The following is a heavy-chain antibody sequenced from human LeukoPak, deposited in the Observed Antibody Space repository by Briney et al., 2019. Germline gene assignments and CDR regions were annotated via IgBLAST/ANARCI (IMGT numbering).Heavy chain of an antibody. CDR3: ARIVGAGDAFDI. D-gene: IGHD1-26*01. CDR2: IYYSGST. J-gene: IGHJ3*02. Sequence: SQTLSLTCTVSGGSISSGDYYWSWIRQPPGKGLEWIGYIYYSGSTYYNPSLKSRVTISVDTSKNQFSLKLSSVTAADTAVYYCARIVGAGDAFDIWGQGTTVTVSS. CDR1: GGSISSGDYY. V-gene: IGHV4-30-4*08.